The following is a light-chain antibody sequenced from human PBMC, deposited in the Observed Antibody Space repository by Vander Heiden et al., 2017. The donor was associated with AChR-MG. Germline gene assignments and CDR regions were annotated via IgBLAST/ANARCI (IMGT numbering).Light chain of an antibody. CDR2: CVS. Sequence: EMVLTQSPAALSVSLGERATLSCRASQTVTNTLVWYQQKPGQAPRLLIYCVSTRATDIPARFSGSGSGTDFTLTISSLQSEDSAVYYCQESESWPPYTFGQGTKLEIK. CDR3: QESESWPPYT. CDR1: QTVTNT. J-gene: IGKJ2*01. V-gene: IGKV3-15*01.